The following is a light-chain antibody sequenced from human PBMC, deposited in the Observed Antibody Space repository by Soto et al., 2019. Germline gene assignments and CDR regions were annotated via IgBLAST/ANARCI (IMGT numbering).Light chain of an antibody. Sequence: DIQMTQSPSSLSASVGDRVTITCRASQSISSYLDWYQQKPGKAPKLLIYAASSLQSGVPSRFSGSGSGTDFTLTISSLQPEDFATYYCQQYIDWPRTFGQGTKVDIK. V-gene: IGKV1-39*01. CDR2: AAS. J-gene: IGKJ1*01. CDR1: QSISSY. CDR3: QQYIDWPRT.